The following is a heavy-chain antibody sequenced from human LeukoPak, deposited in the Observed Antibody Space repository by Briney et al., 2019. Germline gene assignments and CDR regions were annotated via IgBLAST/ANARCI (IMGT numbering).Heavy chain of an antibody. Sequence: SETLSLTCTVSGGSISSYYWSWIRQPPGKGLEWIGYIYYSGSTNYNPSLKSRITISVDTSKNQFSLKLSSVTAADTAVYYCARQINGGGYYDSSGPFDYWGQGTLVTVSS. CDR2: IYYSGST. J-gene: IGHJ4*02. CDR3: ARQINGGGYYDSSGPFDY. V-gene: IGHV4-59*01. D-gene: IGHD3-22*01. CDR1: GGSISSYY.